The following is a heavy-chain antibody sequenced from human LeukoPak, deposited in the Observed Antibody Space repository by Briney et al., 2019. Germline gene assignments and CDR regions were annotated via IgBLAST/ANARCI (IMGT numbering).Heavy chain of an antibody. CDR1: GFTFSDHA. Sequence: GGSLRLSCAASGFTFSDHAMSWVRQAPGKGLEWVSGISGSGGSTYYADSVKGGFTISRDKSKNTLYLLMIRLRAEDTAVYYCAIRKQQVVPPRAYPYYYGMDVWGQGTTVTVSS. V-gene: IGHV3-23*01. CDR3: AIRKQQVVPPRAYPYYYGMDV. CDR2: ISGSGGST. J-gene: IGHJ6*02. D-gene: IGHD6-13*01.